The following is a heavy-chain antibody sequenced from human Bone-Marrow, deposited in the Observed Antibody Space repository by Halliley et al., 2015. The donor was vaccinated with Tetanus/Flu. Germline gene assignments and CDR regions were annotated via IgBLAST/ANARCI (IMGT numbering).Heavy chain of an antibody. V-gene: IGHV4-59*01. CDR2: IYGTGST. CDR3: ARERGEILDY. Sequence: WIGYIYGTGSTSYNPSLRSRVTISEDTSKNQFSLKVRSVTAADTAVYYCARERGEILDYWGQGALVTVSA. J-gene: IGHJ4*02. D-gene: IGHD3-16*01.